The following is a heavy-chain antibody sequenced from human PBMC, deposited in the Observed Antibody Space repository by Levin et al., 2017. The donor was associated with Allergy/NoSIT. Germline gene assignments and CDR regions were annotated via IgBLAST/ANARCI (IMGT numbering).Heavy chain of an antibody. CDR1: GGSIISSNKY. J-gene: IGHJ3*01. CDR2: IYHSGST. Sequence: SETLSLTCTVSGGSIISSNKYWAWVRQPPGPGLQWIASIYHSGSTYYNPSLKSRVTISVDTSKDQFSLRLTSVTATDTAVYYCSRRSSDPYIAYDANNFFDVWGQGTMVTVSS. V-gene: IGHV4-39*01. CDR3: SRRSSDPYIAYDANNFFDV. D-gene: IGHD5-12*01.